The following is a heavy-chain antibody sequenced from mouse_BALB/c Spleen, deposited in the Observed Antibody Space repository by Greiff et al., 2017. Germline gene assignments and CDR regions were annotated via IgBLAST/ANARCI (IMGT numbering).Heavy chain of an antibody. CDR2: SRNKANDYTT. CDR3: ARDGDYDYDKGYYYAMDY. Sequence: EVKVVESGGGLVQPGGSLRLSCATSGFTFSDFYMEWVRQPPGKRLEWIAASRNKANDYTTEYSASVKGRFIVSRDTSQSILYLQMNALRAEDTAIYYCARDGDYDYDKGYYYAMDYWGQGTSVTVSS. D-gene: IGHD2-4*01. V-gene: IGHV7-1*02. J-gene: IGHJ4*01. CDR1: GFTFSDFY.